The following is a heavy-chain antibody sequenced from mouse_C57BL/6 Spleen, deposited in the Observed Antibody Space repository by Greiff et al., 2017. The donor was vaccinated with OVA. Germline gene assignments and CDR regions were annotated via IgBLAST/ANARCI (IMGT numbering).Heavy chain of an antibody. Sequence: QVQLQQSGAELVKPGASVKLSCKASGYTFTEYTIHWVKQRSGQGLEWIGCFYPGSGSIKYNEKFKDKATLTAEKSSSTVYMELSRLTSEDSAVYFGARPQTTVVATGAMDYWGQGTSVTVSS. J-gene: IGHJ4*01. D-gene: IGHD1-1*01. CDR1: GYTFTEYT. CDR3: ARPQTTVVATGAMDY. CDR2: FYPGSGSI. V-gene: IGHV1-62-2*01.